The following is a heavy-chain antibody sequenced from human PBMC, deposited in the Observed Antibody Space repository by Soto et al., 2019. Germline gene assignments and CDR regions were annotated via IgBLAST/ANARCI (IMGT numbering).Heavy chain of an antibody. V-gene: IGHV3-23*01. D-gene: IGHD1-7*01. CDR3: AKDRRAGGNYGFYSDF. CDR1: GFTFSSYG. Sequence: EVQLLESGGGLVQPGGSLRLSCAASGFTFSSYGMTWVRQAPGKGLEWVSFSSATGAVTYYADSVKGRFTISRDNSKNTLYLPMTSLRADDTAVYYCAKDRRAGGNYGFYSDFWGQGALVIVSS. J-gene: IGHJ4*02. CDR2: SSATGAVT.